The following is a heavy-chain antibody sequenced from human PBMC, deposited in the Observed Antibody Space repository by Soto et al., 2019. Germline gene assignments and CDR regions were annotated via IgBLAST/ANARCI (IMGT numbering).Heavy chain of an antibody. CDR2: ISGSGGST. CDR3: AKDTTPLYCSGGSCGWFDP. CDR1: GFTFSSYA. D-gene: IGHD2-15*01. V-gene: IGHV3-23*01. Sequence: EVQLLESGGGLVQPGGSLRLSGAASGFTFSSYAMSWVRKAPGKGLEWVSAISGSGGSTYYADSVKGRFTISRDNSKNTLYLQMNSLRAEDTAVYYCAKDTTPLYCSGGSCGWFDPWGQGTLVTVSS. J-gene: IGHJ5*02.